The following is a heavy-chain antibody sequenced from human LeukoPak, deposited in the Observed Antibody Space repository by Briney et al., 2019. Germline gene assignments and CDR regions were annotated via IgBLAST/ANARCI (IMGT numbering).Heavy chain of an antibody. CDR1: GYTLSELS. CDR2: SDREDGET. Sequence: ASVKVSCTVSGYTLSELSMNWVRQAPGKGLEWLGSSDREDGETHYAQTVEGRVTMIEDTSTDTAYMELRSLRSDDTAVYYCARFNYYDSSGYWVYWGQGTLVTVSS. D-gene: IGHD3-22*01. V-gene: IGHV1-24*01. J-gene: IGHJ4*02. CDR3: ARFNYYDSSGYWVY.